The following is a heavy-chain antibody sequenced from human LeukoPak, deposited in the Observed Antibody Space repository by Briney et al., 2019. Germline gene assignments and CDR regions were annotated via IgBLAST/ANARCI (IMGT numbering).Heavy chain of an antibody. J-gene: IGHJ1*01. CDR3: ARGVRIAVAGYIAW. Sequence: GGSLSLSCAVSGFTLCSYPMDLVPRAPSKGLGWGVAISYDWSNKKYAESVKGRFTISRDNSKQTLYLQMNSLRSDDTAVYYCARGVRIAVAGYIAWWGQGTLVTVS. CDR2: ISYDWSNK. CDR1: GFTLCSYP. D-gene: IGHD6-19*01. V-gene: IGHV3-30*04.